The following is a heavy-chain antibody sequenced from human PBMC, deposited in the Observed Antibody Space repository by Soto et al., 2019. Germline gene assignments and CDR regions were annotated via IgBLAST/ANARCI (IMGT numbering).Heavy chain of an antibody. J-gene: IGHJ4*02. D-gene: IGHD5-18*01. CDR3: ARVVDTAMARGTLDY. CDR1: GFTFSSYS. CDR2: ISGGSSTI. V-gene: IGHV3-48*02. Sequence: EVQLVESGGGLVQPGGSLRLSCAASGFTFSSYSVNWVRQAPGKGLEWVSYISGGSSTIYYADSVKGRFTISRANAKNSLYLQMNSLRDEDTAVYYCARVVDTAMARGTLDYWGQGTLVTVSS.